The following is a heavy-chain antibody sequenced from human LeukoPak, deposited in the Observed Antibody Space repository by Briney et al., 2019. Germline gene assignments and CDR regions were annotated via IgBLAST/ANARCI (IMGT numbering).Heavy chain of an antibody. CDR3: AKDMLGYSYGPFDP. Sequence: SGRSLRLSCAASGFTFDDYAMHWVRQAPGKGLEWVSGISWNSGSIGYADSVKGRFTISRDNAKNSLYLQMNSLRAEDMALYYCAKDMLGYSYGPFDPWGQGTLVTVSS. V-gene: IGHV3-9*03. D-gene: IGHD5-18*01. CDR1: GFTFDDYA. J-gene: IGHJ5*02. CDR2: ISWNSGSI.